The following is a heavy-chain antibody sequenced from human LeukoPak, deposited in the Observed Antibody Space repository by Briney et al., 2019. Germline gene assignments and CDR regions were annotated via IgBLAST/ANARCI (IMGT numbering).Heavy chain of an antibody. Sequence: GGSLRLSCVASGFIFSSYAMSWVRQAPGKGLEWVSGISDSGAVTYYADSVKGRFTISRDNSKNTLYLQMNSLRVEDTAVYYCANPCSGGTCFPHWWGQGTLVTVSS. J-gene: IGHJ4*02. CDR2: ISDSGAVT. D-gene: IGHD2-15*01. CDR1: GFIFSSYA. CDR3: ANPCSGGTCFPHW. V-gene: IGHV3-23*01.